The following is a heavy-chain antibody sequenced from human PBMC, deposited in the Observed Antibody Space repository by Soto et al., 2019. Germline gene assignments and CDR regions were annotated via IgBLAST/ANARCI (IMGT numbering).Heavy chain of an antibody. CDR1: GYTLYNSS. D-gene: IGHD6-13*01. J-gene: IGHJ4*02. V-gene: IGHV1-24*01. CDR3: ATPMTGSWYFPFDY. Sequence: VSVKVGCKVSGYTLYNSSMHWVRQAPGKGLEWMGGFDPEDGETIYAQKFQGRVTMTEDTSTDTAYMELSSLRSEDTAVYYCATPMTGSWYFPFDYWGQGTLVTGSS. CDR2: FDPEDGET.